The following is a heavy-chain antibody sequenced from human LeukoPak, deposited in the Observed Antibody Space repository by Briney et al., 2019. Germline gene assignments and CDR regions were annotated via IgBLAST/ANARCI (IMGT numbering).Heavy chain of an antibody. D-gene: IGHD5-18*01. CDR3: ANGRGQLWIY. V-gene: IGHV3-21*01. J-gene: IGHJ4*02. CDR2: ISSSSSYI. Sequence: PGGSLRLSCAASGFPFSSYSMNWVRQAPGKGLEWVSSISSSSSYIYYADSVKGRFTISRDNAKNSLYLQMNSLRADDTAVYYCANGRGQLWIYWGQGTLVTVSS. CDR1: GFPFSSYS.